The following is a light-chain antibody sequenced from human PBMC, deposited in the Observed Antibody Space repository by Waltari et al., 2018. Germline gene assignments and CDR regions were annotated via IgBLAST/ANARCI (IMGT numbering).Light chain of an antibody. CDR1: QSISSY. CDR3: QQSYSTPPT. CDR2: AAS. Sequence: DIQMTQSPSSLSASVGDSVTITCRASQSISSYLNWYQQKPGKAPKLLIYAASSLQSGVPSRFSGSGSGTDFTLTISSLQPEDFATYYCQQSYSTPPTFGQGTKVEIK. V-gene: IGKV1-39*01. J-gene: IGKJ1*01.